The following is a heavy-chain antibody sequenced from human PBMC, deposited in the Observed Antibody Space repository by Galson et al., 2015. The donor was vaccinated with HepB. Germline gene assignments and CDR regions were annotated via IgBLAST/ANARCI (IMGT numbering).Heavy chain of an antibody. Sequence: SVKVSCKASGFTFTSSAVQWVRQARGQRLEWIGWIVVGSGNTNYAQKFQERVTITRDMSTSTAYMELSSLRSEDTAVYYCARGTSWEPTGLSWFDPWGQGTLVTVSS. D-gene: IGHD1-14*01. J-gene: IGHJ5*02. V-gene: IGHV1-58*01. CDR2: IVVGSGNT. CDR1: GFTFTSSA. CDR3: ARGTSWEPTGLSWFDP.